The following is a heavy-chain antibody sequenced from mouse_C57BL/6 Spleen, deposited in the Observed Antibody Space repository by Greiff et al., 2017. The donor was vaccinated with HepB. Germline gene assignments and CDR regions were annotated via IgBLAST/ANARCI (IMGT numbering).Heavy chain of an antibody. Sequence: VQLQQSVAELVRPGASVKLSCTASGFNIKNTYMHWVKQRPEQGLEWIGRIDPANGNTKYAPKFQGKGTITADTSSNTAYLQLSSLTSEDTAIYYCATYYYGSSPHWYFDVWGTGTTVTVSS. V-gene: IGHV14-3*01. CDR3: ATYYYGSSPHWYFDV. CDR2: IDPANGNT. D-gene: IGHD1-1*01. CDR1: GFNIKNTY. J-gene: IGHJ1*03.